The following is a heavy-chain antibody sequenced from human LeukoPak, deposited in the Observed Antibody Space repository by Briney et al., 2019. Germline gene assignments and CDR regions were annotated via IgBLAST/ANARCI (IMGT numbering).Heavy chain of an antibody. V-gene: IGHV3-21*01. CDR3: ARGGIAAAGGFDY. Sequence: GSLRLSCAASGFTFSSYAMHWVRQAPGKGLEWVSSISSSSSYIYYADSVKGRFTISRDNAKNSLYLQMNSLRAEDTAVYYCARGGIAAAGGFDYWGQGTLVTVSS. J-gene: IGHJ4*02. D-gene: IGHD6-13*01. CDR1: GFTFSSYA. CDR2: ISSSSSYI.